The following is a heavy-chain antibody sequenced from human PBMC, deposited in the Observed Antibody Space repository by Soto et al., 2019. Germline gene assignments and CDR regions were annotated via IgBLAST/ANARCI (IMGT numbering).Heavy chain of an antibody. CDR3: ATGGGWLPDK. CDR2: IDHSGTT. Sequence: SETLSLTCTVSGVSITSKYWNWFRQSPEKGLEWIGYIDHSGTTNYNPSLISRVTISADTPKNQFSLNLSSVTAADTAMYYCATGGGWLPDKWGQGTLVTVSS. D-gene: IGHD5-12*01. V-gene: IGHV4-59*01. CDR1: GVSITSKY. J-gene: IGHJ4*02.